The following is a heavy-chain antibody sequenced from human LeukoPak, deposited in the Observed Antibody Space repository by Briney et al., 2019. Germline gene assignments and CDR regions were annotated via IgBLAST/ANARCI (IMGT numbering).Heavy chain of an antibody. Sequence: GGTLRLSCAASGFTFSRYGMSWVRQAPGKGLEWVSGITGSGGGTYYADSVKGRFTISRDNFKKTLYLQMNSLRAEDTAVYYCAKDEGWFGEFFTNSDYWGQGTLVTVSS. CDR3: AKDEGWFGEFFTNSDY. D-gene: IGHD3-10*01. J-gene: IGHJ4*02. V-gene: IGHV3-23*01. CDR1: GFTFSRYG. CDR2: ITGSGGGT.